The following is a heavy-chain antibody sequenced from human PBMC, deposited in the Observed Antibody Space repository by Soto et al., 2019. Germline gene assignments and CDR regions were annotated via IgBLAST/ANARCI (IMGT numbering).Heavy chain of an antibody. J-gene: IGHJ4*02. Sequence: SETLYLTCSVSSASLSSSTYYGSWIRQPPGRGPEWIGSIYYSGNTYYKPSLKSRVSISIDTSRNQFSLKLASVTAADTGVYYCASSSPFHYWGPGILVTVSS. CDR2: IYYSGNT. CDR1: SASLSSSTYY. V-gene: IGHV4-39*01. D-gene: IGHD6-6*01. CDR3: ASSSPFHY.